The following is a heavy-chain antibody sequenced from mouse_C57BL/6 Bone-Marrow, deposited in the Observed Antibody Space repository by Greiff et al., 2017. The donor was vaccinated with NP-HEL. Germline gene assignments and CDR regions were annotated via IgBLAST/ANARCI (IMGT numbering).Heavy chain of an antibody. V-gene: IGHV14-4*01. J-gene: IGHJ2*01. CDR1: GFTIKDDY. CDR2: IDPENGDT. D-gene: IGHD1-1*01. Sequence: VQLQQSGAELVRPGASVKLSCTASGFTIKDDYMHWVKQRPEQGLEWIGWIDPENGDTEYASKFQGKATITADTSSNTAYLQLSSLTSEDTAVYYCTTSTVVDYWGQGTTLTVSS. CDR3: TTSTVVDY.